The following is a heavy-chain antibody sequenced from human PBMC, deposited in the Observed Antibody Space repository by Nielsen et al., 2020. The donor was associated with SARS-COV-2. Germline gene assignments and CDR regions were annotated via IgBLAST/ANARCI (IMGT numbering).Heavy chain of an antibody. CDR2: INDGNGNT. V-gene: IGHV1-3*01. Sequence: WVRQAPGQRLEWMGWINDGNGNTKYSQKFQGRVTIARDTSASTAYMELSSLRSEDTAVYYCARDPIVVVVAATQGYYYYMDVWGKGTTVTVSS. D-gene: IGHD2-15*01. J-gene: IGHJ6*03. CDR3: ARDPIVVVVAATQGYYYYMDV.